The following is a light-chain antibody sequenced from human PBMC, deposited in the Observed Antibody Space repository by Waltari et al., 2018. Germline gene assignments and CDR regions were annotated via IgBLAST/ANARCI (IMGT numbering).Light chain of an antibody. Sequence: ELMLTQSPDTLSLSPGERATLSCRASQSVSSYLGWYQQKPGQAPRLLIYDASTRATGVPGRFSGSGSGTDFTLTISSLEPEDFAIYYCQQRSTWPILTFGGGTKVEIK. J-gene: IGKJ4*01. CDR2: DAS. V-gene: IGKV3-11*01. CDR3: QQRSTWPILT. CDR1: QSVSSY.